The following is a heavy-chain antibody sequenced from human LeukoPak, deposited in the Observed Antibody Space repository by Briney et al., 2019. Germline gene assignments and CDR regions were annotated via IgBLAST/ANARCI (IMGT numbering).Heavy chain of an antibody. Sequence: SETLSLTCAVYGGSFSGYYWSWIRQPPGKGLEWIGSIYYSGSTYYNPSLKSRVTISVDTSKNQFSLKLSSVTAADTAVYYCARHYYYDSSGYYSYYFDYWGQGTLVTVSS. CDR3: ARHYYYDSSGYYSYYFDY. J-gene: IGHJ4*02. CDR2: IYYSGST. D-gene: IGHD3-22*01. V-gene: IGHV4-34*01. CDR1: GGSFSGYY.